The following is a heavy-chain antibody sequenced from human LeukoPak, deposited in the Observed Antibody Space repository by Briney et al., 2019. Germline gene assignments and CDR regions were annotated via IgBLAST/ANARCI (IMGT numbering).Heavy chain of an antibody. CDR3: ARVRATVTHYYYYMDV. CDR1: GYTFTGYY. Sequence: ASVKVSCKASGYTFTGYYMHWVRQAPGQGLEWMGWMNPNSGNTGYAQKFQGRVTMTRNTSISTAYMELSSLRSEDTAVYYCARVRATVTHYYYYMDVWGKGTTVTVSS. V-gene: IGHV1-8*02. J-gene: IGHJ6*03. CDR2: MNPNSGNT. D-gene: IGHD4-17*01.